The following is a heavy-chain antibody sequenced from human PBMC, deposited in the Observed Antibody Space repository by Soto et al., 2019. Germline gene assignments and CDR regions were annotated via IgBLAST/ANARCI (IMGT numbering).Heavy chain of an antibody. CDR2: MNPNSGNT. Sequence: QVQLVQSGAEVKKPGASVKVSCKASGYTFTSYDINWVRQATGQGLEWMGWMNPNSGNTGYAQKFPGRVPMTRNTAISTAYMELSSLRSEDTAVYYCARAPSRMVYASNWFDPWGQGTLVTVSS. V-gene: IGHV1-8*01. CDR3: ARAPSRMVYASNWFDP. J-gene: IGHJ5*02. D-gene: IGHD2-8*01. CDR1: GYTFTSYD.